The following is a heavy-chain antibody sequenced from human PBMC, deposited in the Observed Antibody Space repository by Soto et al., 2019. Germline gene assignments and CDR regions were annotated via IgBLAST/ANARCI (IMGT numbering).Heavy chain of an antibody. J-gene: IGHJ3*02. CDR2: IYWDDDK. CDR1: GFSVGGSGVG. D-gene: IGHD2-15*01. Sequence: QITLKESGHTLAKPTQTLTLTCTFSGFSVGGSGVGVGWIRQPPGKALEWLGVIYWDDDKRYSSSLRNRITLTKDSSRNHVVLTLTNMVPEDAGTYYSAHSPDIVSPEAHGGFDIWGQGTMVTVS. V-gene: IGHV2-5*02. CDR3: AHSPDIVSPEAHGGFDI.